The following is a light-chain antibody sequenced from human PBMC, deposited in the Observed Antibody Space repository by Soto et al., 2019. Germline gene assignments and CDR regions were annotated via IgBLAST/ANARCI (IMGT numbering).Light chain of an antibody. V-gene: IGKV1-39*01. J-gene: IGKJ1*01. Sequence: DLQMTQSPSSLSASVGDRVTITCRASQSISSYLNWYQQKPEKAPKLLIYAASSLQSGVPSRFSGSGSGTDFTLTSSSLQPEDFATYYCQQSYCTPPWTFGQGTKVEIK. CDR2: AAS. CDR1: QSISSY. CDR3: QQSYCTPPWT.